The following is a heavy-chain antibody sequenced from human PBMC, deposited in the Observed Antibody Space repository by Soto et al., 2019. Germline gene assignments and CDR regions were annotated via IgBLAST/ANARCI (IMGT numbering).Heavy chain of an antibody. CDR1: GFTFSSYS. J-gene: IGHJ6*02. V-gene: IGHV3-21*01. Sequence: SCAASGFTFSSYSMNWVRQAPVKGLEWVSSISSSSSYIYYADSVKGRFAISRDNAKNSLYLQMNSLRAEDTAVYYCARGEGSTVSYYYYGMDVWGQGTTVTVSS. D-gene: IGHD6-13*01. CDR2: ISSSSSYI. CDR3: ARGEGSTVSYYYYGMDV.